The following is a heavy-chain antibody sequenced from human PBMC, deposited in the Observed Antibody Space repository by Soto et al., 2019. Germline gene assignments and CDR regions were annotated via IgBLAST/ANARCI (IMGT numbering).Heavy chain of an antibody. CDR3: ARRVGGNWYFDL. D-gene: IGHD3-16*01. J-gene: IGHJ2*01. CDR2: IYYSGST. CDR1: GGSISSYY. Sequence: QVQLQESGPGLVKPSETLSLTCTVSGGSISSYYWSWIRQPPGKGLEWIGYIYYSGSTNYNPSLKSRVTISVDTSKNQFSLKLSSVTAADTAVYYCARRVGGNWYFDLWGRGTLVTVSS. V-gene: IGHV4-59*08.